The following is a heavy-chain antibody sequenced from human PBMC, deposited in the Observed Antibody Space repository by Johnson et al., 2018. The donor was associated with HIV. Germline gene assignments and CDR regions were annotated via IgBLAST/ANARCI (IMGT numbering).Heavy chain of an antibody. Sequence: VQLVESGGGVVQPGRSLRLSCAASGFTFDDYGMSWVRQAPGKGLEWVSGINWNGGSTGYADSVKGRFTISRDNAKNSLFLQMNSLRAEDTAVYYCARPRVSSGRHGAFDIWGQGTMVTVSS. CDR1: GFTFDDYG. CDR3: ARPRVSSGRHGAFDI. V-gene: IGHV3-20*04. CDR2: INWNGGST. D-gene: IGHD3-22*01. J-gene: IGHJ3*02.